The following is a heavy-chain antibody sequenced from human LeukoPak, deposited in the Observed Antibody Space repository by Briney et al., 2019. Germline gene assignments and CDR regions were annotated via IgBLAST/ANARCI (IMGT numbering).Heavy chain of an antibody. CDR1: GFTFSSYE. CDR2: ISSRGSTI. J-gene: IGHJ4*02. D-gene: IGHD1-20*01. Sequence: GGSLRLSCVASGFTFSSYEMNWVRQAPGKGLECVSYISSRGSTIYYADSVKGRFTISRDNAKNLLYLQMNSLRAEDTAVYYCASINGDFDSWGQGTLVTVSS. V-gene: IGHV3-48*03. CDR3: ASINGDFDS.